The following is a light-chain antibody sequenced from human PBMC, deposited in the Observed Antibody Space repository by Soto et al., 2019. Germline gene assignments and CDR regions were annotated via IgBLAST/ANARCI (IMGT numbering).Light chain of an antibody. CDR1: QSVSSN. CDR3: QQYNNWPPTWT. Sequence: EIVMAQSPATLSVCPGERATLSCRASQSVSSNLAWYQQKPGQAPRLLIYGASTRATGIPARFSGSGSGTEFTLTISSLQSEDFAVYYCQQYNNWPPTWTFGQGTKVDIK. V-gene: IGKV3-15*01. CDR2: GAS. J-gene: IGKJ1*01.